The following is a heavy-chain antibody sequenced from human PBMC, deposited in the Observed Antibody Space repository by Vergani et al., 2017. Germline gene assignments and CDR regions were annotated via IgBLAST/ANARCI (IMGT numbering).Heavy chain of an antibody. V-gene: IGHV1-46*01. CDR3: AKDAMIVVVIDAFDI. Sequence: QVQLVQSGAEVKKPGASVKVSCKASGYTFTSYYMHWVRQAPGQGLEWMGIINPSGGSTSYAQKFQGRVTMTRDTSTSTVYMELSSLRSEDTAVYYCAKDAMIVVVIDAFDIWGQGTMVTVSS. J-gene: IGHJ3*02. CDR2: INPSGGST. CDR1: GYTFTSYY. D-gene: IGHD3-22*01.